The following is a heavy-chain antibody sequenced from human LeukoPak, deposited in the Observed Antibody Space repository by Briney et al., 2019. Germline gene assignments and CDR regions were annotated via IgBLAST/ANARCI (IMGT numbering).Heavy chain of an antibody. J-gene: IGHJ4*02. CDR3: AKDMTSYGPPYYFDY. D-gene: IGHD5-18*01. CDR2: ISGSGGST. CDR1: GFTFSSYA. Sequence: TGGSLRLSRAASGFTFSSYAMSWVRQAPGKGLEWVSAISGSGGSTYYADSVKGRFTISRDNSKNTLYLQMNSLRAEDTAVYYCAKDMTSYGPPYYFDYWGQGTLVTVSS. V-gene: IGHV3-23*01.